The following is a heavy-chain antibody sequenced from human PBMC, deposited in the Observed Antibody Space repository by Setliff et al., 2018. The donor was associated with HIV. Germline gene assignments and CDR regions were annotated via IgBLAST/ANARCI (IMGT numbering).Heavy chain of an antibody. Sequence: GGSLRLSCAASGFTFSNYWMSWVRQAPGKGLEWVANINQDGSEKYYVDSMKGRLTISRDNAKNARYLQINSLRAEDTAVYYCATADGSGFFAYWGQGTQVTVSS. CDR3: ATADGSGFFAY. CDR2: INQDGSEK. CDR1: GFTFSNYW. J-gene: IGHJ1*01. V-gene: IGHV3-7*01. D-gene: IGHD3-10*01.